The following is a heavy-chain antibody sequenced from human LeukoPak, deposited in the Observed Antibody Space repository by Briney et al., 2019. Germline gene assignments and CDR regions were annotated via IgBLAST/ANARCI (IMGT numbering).Heavy chain of an antibody. CDR3: ARKYDIVTGQSNWFDP. V-gene: IGHV1-2*02. D-gene: IGHD3-9*01. CDR1: GYIFTGYY. J-gene: IGHJ5*02. Sequence: GASVKVSCKASGYIFTGYYLHWVRQAPGQGLEWMGWINPNSGGTKYPQKFQGRVTMTRDTSISTAYLEVRRLRSDDTAVYYCARKYDIVTGQSNWFDPWGQGTLVTVSS. CDR2: INPNSGGT.